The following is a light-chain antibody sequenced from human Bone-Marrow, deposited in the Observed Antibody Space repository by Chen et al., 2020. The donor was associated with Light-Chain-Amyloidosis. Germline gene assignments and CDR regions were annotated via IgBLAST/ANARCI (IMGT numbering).Light chain of an antibody. CDR3: QQYYSTPDT. V-gene: IGKV4-1*01. CDR1: ESLLYRSNNKNY. CDR2: WAS. Sequence: DIVMTQAPYSLAVSLGERATINCKSSESLLYRSNNKNYLGWNQQKPGQSPKLLMYWASTRESGVPDRFSGSESWTDFTLTISSLQAEDVAVYDCQQYYSTPDTVGQGTKLELQ. J-gene: IGKJ2*01.